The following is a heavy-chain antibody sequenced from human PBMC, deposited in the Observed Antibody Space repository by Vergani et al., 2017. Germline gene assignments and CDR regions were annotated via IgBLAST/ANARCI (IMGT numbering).Heavy chain of an antibody. Sequence: QLQLQESGPGLVKPSETLSLPCTVSGGPISSSSYYWGWIRQPPGKGLEWIGSIYYSGSTYYNPSLKSRVTISVDTSKNQFSLKLSSVTAADTAVYYCARPYSSGWYYFDYWGQGTLVTVSS. J-gene: IGHJ4*02. CDR3: ARPYSSGWYYFDY. CDR1: GGPISSSSYY. D-gene: IGHD6-19*01. CDR2: IYYSGST. V-gene: IGHV4-39*01.